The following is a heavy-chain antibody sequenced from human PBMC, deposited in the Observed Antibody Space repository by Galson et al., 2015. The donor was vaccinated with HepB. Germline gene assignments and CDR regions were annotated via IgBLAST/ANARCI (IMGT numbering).Heavy chain of an antibody. D-gene: IGHD1-26*01. CDR3: AKEGRYSGGDKYYYYYGMDV. CDR1: GFTFSSYV. V-gene: IGHV3-30*18. CDR2: ISYDGSNK. J-gene: IGHJ6*02. Sequence: SLRLSCAASGFTFSSYVMHWVRQAPGKGLEWVAVISYDGSNKYYGDSVEGRFTIARDNSKNTLYLHMNSLRAEDTAVYYCAKEGRYSGGDKYYYYYGMDVWGQGTTVTVSS.